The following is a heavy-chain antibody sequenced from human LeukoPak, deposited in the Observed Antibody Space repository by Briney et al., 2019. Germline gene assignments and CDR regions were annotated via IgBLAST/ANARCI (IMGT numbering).Heavy chain of an antibody. J-gene: IGHJ3*02. CDR3: AKALQGSGSYYNPGAFDI. V-gene: IGHV3-23*01. Sequence: GGSLRLSCVASGFTFSSYAMSWVRQAPGKGPEWVSTISGSGGSTYYADSVKGRFTISRDNSKNTLYLQMNSLRAEDTAVYYCAKALQGSGSYYNPGAFDIWGQGTMVTVSS. CDR2: ISGSGGST. CDR1: GFTFSSYA. D-gene: IGHD3-10*01.